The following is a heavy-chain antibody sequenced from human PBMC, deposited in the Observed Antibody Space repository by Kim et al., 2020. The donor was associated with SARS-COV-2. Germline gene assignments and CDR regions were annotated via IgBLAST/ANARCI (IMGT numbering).Heavy chain of an antibody. CDR2: INTNTGNP. V-gene: IGHV7-4-1*02. D-gene: IGHD3-10*01. Sequence: ASVKVSCKASGYTFTSYAMNWVRQAPGQGLEWMGWINTNTGNPTYAQGFTGRFVFSLDTSVSTAYLQISSLKAEDTAVYYCARGTYYYGSGSPRTPYFDYWGQGTLVTVSS. CDR3: ARGTYYYGSGSPRTPYFDY. CDR1: GYTFTSYA. J-gene: IGHJ4*02.